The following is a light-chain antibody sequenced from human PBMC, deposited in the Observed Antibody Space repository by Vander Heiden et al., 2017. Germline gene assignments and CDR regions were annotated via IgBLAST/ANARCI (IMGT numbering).Light chain of an antibody. CDR2: QDS. CDR3: QAWDSSTVV. J-gene: IGLJ2*01. Sequence: SYELTQPPSVSVSPGQTASITCSGDQLGDKYACWYQQKPGQSPVLVIYQDSKRPSGIPERFSGSNSGNTATLTISGTQAMDEADYYGQAWDSSTVVFGGGTKLTVL. CDR1: QLGDKY. V-gene: IGLV3-1*01.